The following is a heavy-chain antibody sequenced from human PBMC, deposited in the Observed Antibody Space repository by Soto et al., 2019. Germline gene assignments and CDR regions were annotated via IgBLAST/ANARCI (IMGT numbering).Heavy chain of an antibody. D-gene: IGHD2-21*02. CDR2: ISGNGRIT. CDR1: GFTFSSYS. J-gene: IGHJ6*02. V-gene: IGHV3-23*01. CDR3: ARVMCGDCSAYYYYSMDV. Sequence: DVQLLQSGGGLVQPGGSLRLSCEASGFTFSSYSINWVRQAPGTGLEWVSGISGNGRITHYADSVKGRFTISRDNSKNALYLEMNNLRAEDTAVYYCARVMCGDCSAYYYYSMDVWGQGTTVTVSS.